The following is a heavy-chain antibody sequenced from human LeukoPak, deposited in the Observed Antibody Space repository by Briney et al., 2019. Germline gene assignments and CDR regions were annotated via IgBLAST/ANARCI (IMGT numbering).Heavy chain of an antibody. J-gene: IGHJ4*02. CDR1: GFTFSSYS. Sequence: GGSLRLSCAASGFTFSSYSMNWVRQAPGKGLEWVSYISSSSSTIYYADSVKGRFTISRDNAKNSLYLQMNSLRAEDTAVYYCAREPHTAMARSIDYWGQGTLVTVSS. V-gene: IGHV3-48*04. CDR2: ISSSSSTI. CDR3: AREPHTAMARSIDY. D-gene: IGHD5-18*01.